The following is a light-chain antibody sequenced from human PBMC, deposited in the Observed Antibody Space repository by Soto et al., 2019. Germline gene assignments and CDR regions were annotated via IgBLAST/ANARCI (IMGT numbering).Light chain of an antibody. J-gene: IGLJ3*02. CDR3: CSYVGTFTWV. V-gene: IGLV2-11*01. CDR1: SSDVGGYNY. Sequence: QSALTQPRSVSDSPGQSVTISCTGTSSDVGGYNYVSWYQQHPGKAPNVMIYDVSKRPSGVPDRFSGSKSGNTASLTISGLQAEDEADYYCCSYVGTFTWVFGGGTKLTVL. CDR2: DVS.